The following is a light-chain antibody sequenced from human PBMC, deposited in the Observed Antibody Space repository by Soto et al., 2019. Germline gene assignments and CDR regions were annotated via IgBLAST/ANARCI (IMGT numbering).Light chain of an antibody. CDR1: SSDVGASDF. CDR2: EIS. V-gene: IGLV2-14*01. J-gene: IGLJ2*01. CDR3: SSYTTSHTLV. Sequence: QSGLTQPASVSESPGQSITISCTGTSSDVGASDFVSWYQQHPGKAPELIIYEISNRPSGVSSRFSGSKSGNTASLTISGLQAEDESDYYCSSYTTSHTLVFGGGTKLTVL.